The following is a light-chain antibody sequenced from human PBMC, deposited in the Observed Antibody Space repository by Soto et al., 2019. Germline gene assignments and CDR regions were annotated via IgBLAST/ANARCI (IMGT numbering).Light chain of an antibody. CDR3: QQYHKWPPFT. J-gene: IGKJ4*01. CDR2: EAS. CDR1: QSVGNN. Sequence: EIVLTQSPATLSLSPGERATLSCRASQSVGNNLAWYQQKPGQAPGLLIYEASTRATGIPARFSGSGSGTDFTLTISSLEPEDFAVYYCQQYHKWPPFTFGGGTVVDIK. V-gene: IGKV3-11*01.